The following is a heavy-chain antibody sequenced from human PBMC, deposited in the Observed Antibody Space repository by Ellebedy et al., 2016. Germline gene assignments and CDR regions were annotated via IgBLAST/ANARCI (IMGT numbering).Heavy chain of an antibody. J-gene: IGHJ4*02. CDR3: AKGNAIPGPEPLDF. Sequence: GESLKISCAASGFTVSSNYMSWVRQAPGKGLEWVSIIYSGGTILYADSVKGRFTISRDNSKNTLYLQMNSLTVEDTAVYYCAKGNAIPGPEPLDFWGQGTLVTVSS. CDR1: GFTVSSNY. D-gene: IGHD1-14*01. CDR2: IYSGGTI. V-gene: IGHV3-66*01.